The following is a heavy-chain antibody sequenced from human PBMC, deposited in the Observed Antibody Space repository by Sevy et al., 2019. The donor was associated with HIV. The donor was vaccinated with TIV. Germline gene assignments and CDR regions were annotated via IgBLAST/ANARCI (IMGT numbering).Heavy chain of an antibody. D-gene: IGHD3-16*01. CDR3: SRGGGLSPHHWLDP. J-gene: IGHJ5*02. CDR2: IIPIFRSA. Sequence: VKVSCKASGGTFSSYGITWVRQAPGQGLEWKGEIIPIFRSANYGQSFQGRVTMSADQSTSTAYMELSSLRSDDTAVYYCSRGGGLSPHHWLDPWGQGTLVTVSS. CDR1: GGTFSSYG. V-gene: IGHV1-69*13.